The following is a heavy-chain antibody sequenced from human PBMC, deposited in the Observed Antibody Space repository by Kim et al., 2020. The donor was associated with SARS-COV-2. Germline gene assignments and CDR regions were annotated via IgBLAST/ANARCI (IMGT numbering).Heavy chain of an antibody. CDR3: ARHDLVEMATIFPYYFDY. J-gene: IGHJ4*02. D-gene: IGHD5-12*01. CDR1: GYSFTSYW. CDR2: IYPGDSDT. V-gene: IGHV5-51*01. Sequence: GESLKISCKGSGYSFTSYWIGWVRQMPGKGLEWMGIIYPGDSDTRYSPSFQGQVTISADKSISTAYLQWSSLKASDTAMYYCARHDLVEMATIFPYYFDYWGQGTLVTVSS.